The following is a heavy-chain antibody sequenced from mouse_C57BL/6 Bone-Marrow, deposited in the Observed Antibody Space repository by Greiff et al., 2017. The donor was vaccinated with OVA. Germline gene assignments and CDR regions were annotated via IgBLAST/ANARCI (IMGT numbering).Heavy chain of an antibody. CDR2: IDPENGDT. CDR1: GFNIKDDY. D-gene: IGHD4-1*01. CDR3: TTWDEETWFAY. Sequence: VQLKESGAELVRPGASVKLSCTASGFNIKDDYMHWVKQRPEQGLEWIGWIDPENGDTEYASKFQGKATITADTSSNTAYLQLSSLTSEDTAVYYCTTWDEETWFAYWGQGTLVTVSA. J-gene: IGHJ3*01. V-gene: IGHV14-4*01.